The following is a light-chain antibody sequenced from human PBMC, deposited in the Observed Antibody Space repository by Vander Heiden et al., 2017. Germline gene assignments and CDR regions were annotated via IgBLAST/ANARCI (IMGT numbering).Light chain of an antibody. J-gene: IGKJ2*01. CDR3: QQEDSTPFT. V-gene: IGKV4-1*01. CDR2: WAS. Sequence: DTVMTQPPDSLAVSLGERATINCKSSQSVLYRSNNKNYLAWYQQKPGQPPKLLIYWASTRESGVPDRFSGSGSGTDFTLTISSLQAEDVAVYYCQQEDSTPFTFGQGTKVEIK. CDR1: QSVLYRSNNKNY.